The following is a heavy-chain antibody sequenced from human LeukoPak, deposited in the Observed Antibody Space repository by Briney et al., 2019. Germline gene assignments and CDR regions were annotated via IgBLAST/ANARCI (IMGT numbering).Heavy chain of an antibody. CDR3: ATPLDYYDRSDSHQGGD. J-gene: IGHJ4*02. V-gene: IGHV3-7*03. CDR1: GFTFSSYA. D-gene: IGHD3-22*01. Sequence: GGSLRLSCAASGFTFSSYAMTWVRQAPGKGLEWVANIKHDGSEKNYVDSVKGRFTISRDNAKNSLYLQMNSLRAEDTAVYYCATPLDYYDRSDSHQGGDWGQGTLVTVSS. CDR2: IKHDGSEK.